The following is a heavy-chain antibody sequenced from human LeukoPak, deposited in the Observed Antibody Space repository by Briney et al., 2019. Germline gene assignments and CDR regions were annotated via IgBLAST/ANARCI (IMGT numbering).Heavy chain of an antibody. D-gene: IGHD3-3*01. J-gene: IGHJ5*02. CDR3: ARDTRRYYDFWSGYSYNWFDP. V-gene: IGHV3-7*01. Sequence: GGSLRLSCAASGFTFSSYWMSWGRQAPGKGLEWVANIKQDGSEKYYVDSVKGRFTISRDNAKNSLYLQMNSLRAEDTAVYYCARDTRRYYDFWSGYSYNWFDPWGQGTLVTVSS. CDR2: IKQDGSEK. CDR1: GFTFSSYW.